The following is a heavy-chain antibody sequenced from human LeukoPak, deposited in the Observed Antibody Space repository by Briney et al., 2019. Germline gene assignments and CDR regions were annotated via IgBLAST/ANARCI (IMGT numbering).Heavy chain of an antibody. Sequence: SETLSLTCTVSGGSLTDYYWAWIRQPPGKGLEWIGYIYSRGSTTYNPSLQSRVSLPKDTSKSQFSLSLTSVTAADTAVYYCARHPPNDFWVGYGSFDVWGQGTMVTVSS. J-gene: IGHJ3*01. CDR2: IYSRGST. V-gene: IGHV4-4*09. D-gene: IGHD3-3*01. CDR3: ARHPPNDFWVGYGSFDV. CDR1: GGSLTDYY.